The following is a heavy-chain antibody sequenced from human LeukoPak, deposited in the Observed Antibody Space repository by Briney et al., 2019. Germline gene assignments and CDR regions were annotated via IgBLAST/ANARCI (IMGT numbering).Heavy chain of an antibody. V-gene: IGHV1-18*01. CDR1: GYTFTSYG. J-gene: IGHJ4*02. CDR2: ISAYNGNT. CDR3: ARDAYCGGDCYSDY. Sequence: ASVKVSCKASGYTFTSYGISWVRQAPGQGLEWVGWISAYNGNTNYAQKLQGRVTMTTDTSTSTAYMELRSLRSDDTAVYYCARDAYCGGDCYSDYWGQGTLVTVSS. D-gene: IGHD2-21*02.